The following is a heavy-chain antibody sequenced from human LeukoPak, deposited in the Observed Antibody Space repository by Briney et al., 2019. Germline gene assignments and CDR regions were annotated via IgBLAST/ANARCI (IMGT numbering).Heavy chain of an antibody. Sequence: GGSLRLSCAASGFTFSSYDMHWVRQAPGKGLEWVAVISYDGSNKYYADSVKGRFTISRDNSKNTLYLQMNSLRAEDTAVYYCAKDVSYSSGWYRTNWFDPWGQGTLVTVSS. D-gene: IGHD6-19*01. CDR3: AKDVSYSSGWYRTNWFDP. V-gene: IGHV3-30*18. CDR2: ISYDGSNK. J-gene: IGHJ5*02. CDR1: GFTFSSYD.